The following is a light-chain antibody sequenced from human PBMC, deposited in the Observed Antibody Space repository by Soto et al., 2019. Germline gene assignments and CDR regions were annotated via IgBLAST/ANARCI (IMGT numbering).Light chain of an antibody. CDR1: QSVSSN. CDR3: QQYNNWPPRWT. J-gene: IGKJ1*01. CDR2: GAS. Sequence: EIVMTQSPATLSVSPGERATLSCRASQSVSSNLAWYQQKPGQAPRLLIYGASTRATGIPARFSGSGSGTEFTLTISSLQSKDFAVYYCQQYNNWPPRWTFGQGTKVEIK. V-gene: IGKV3-15*01.